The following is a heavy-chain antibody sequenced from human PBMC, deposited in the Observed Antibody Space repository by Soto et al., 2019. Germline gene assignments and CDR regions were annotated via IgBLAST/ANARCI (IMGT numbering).Heavy chain of an antibody. D-gene: IGHD1-26*01. J-gene: IGHJ4*02. CDR2: IYYSGST. CDR1: GGSVSSSSYY. V-gene: IGHV4-39*07. CDR3: AREGIVGATFDY. Sequence: SETLSLTCTASGGSVSSSSYYWGWIRQPPGKGLEWIGSIYYSGSTYYNPSLKSRVTISVDTSKNQFSLKLSSVTAADTAVYYCAREGIVGATFDYWGQGTLVTVSS.